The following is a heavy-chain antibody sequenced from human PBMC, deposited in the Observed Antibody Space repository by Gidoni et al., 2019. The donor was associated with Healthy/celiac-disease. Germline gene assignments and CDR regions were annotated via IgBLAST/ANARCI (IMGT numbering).Heavy chain of an antibody. J-gene: IGHJ4*02. V-gene: IGHV1-69*01. CDR2: IIPIFGTA. D-gene: IGHD1-1*01. CDR1: VATFGSYS. CDR3: ARDPNWKRRGSEDTSDY. Sequence: QVQLVQSGAEVKKPGSSLKVSCKASVATFGSYSISWVRQAPGQGLEWMGGIIPIFGTANYTQKLQGRVTITAEESTSTAYMELSSLRSEDTAVYYCARDPNWKRRGSEDTSDYWGQGTLVTVSS.